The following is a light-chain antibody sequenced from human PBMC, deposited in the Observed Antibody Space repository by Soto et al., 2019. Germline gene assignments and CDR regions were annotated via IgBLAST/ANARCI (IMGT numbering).Light chain of an antibody. V-gene: IGKV1-6*01. J-gene: IGKJ2*01. CDR3: LQDYTYPYT. CDR1: QAIRND. CDR2: AVS. Sequence: AIPMPQSPSSLSASVGDRVTITCRASQAIRNDLGWYQQTPGRAPKLLIFAVSHLESGVPSRFSGSGSGSDFSLTISSLQPEDFATYYCLQDYTYPYTFGQGTKLEIK.